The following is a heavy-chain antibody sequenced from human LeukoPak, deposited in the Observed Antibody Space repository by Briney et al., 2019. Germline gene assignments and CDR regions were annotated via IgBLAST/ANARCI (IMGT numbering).Heavy chain of an antibody. Sequence: GGSLRLSCAASGFTVSTIYMSWVRQAPGKGLEWVSVVYSGGSTYYADSVKGRFTISRDNSKNTLYLQMSSLRAEDTAVYYCARHSGVISKGVYYYYYGLDVWGQGTTVTVSS. CDR3: ARHSGVISKGVYYYYYGLDV. V-gene: IGHV3-66*04. CDR1: GFTVSTIY. J-gene: IGHJ6*02. D-gene: IGHD2-21*01. CDR2: VYSGGST.